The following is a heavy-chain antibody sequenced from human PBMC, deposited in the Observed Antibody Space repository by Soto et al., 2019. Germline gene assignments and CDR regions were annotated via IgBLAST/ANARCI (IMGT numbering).Heavy chain of an antibody. CDR2: IYYTGTT. CDR3: ATTYYYDSSGYYEEIFDY. V-gene: IGHV4-59*12. CDR1: GGSINTYY. J-gene: IGHJ4*02. Sequence: SETLSLTCTVSGGSINTYYWSWIRQPPGMGLEWLGYIYYTGTTKYNPSLKSRVYISVDMSKNQFSLKMSSVTAADTAVYYCATTYYYDSSGYYEEIFDYWGQGTLVTVSS. D-gene: IGHD3-22*01.